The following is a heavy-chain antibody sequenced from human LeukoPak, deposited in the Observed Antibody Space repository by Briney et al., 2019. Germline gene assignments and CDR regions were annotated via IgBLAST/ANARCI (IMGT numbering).Heavy chain of an antibody. V-gene: IGHV3-23*01. CDR1: GFPFSSYA. D-gene: IGHD3-22*01. Sequence: GSLRLSGAAPGFPFSSYAMSWVRRPQGKGRGGVSAISIRGGSTYYADSVKGRFTISRDNSKNTLYLQMNSLRDEDTAVYYCAKDGTYYYDSSGYYFVYWGQGTLVTVSS. J-gene: IGHJ4*02. CDR3: AKDGTYYYDSSGYYFVY. CDR2: ISIRGGST.